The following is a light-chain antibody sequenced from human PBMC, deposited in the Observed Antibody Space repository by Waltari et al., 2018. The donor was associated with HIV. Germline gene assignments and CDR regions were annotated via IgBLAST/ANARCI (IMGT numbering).Light chain of an antibody. V-gene: IGLV2-14*01. CDR1: SRDVGCYNS. CDR3: SSYTSSSTPYVV. Sequence: QSALTQPASVSGSPGQSITISCTGTSRDVGCYNSVSWYQQHPGKAPNRMIYEVSNRPSGVSNRFSGSKSGNTASLTISGLQAEDEADYYCSSYTSSSTPYVVFGGGTKLTVL. CDR2: EVS. J-gene: IGLJ2*01.